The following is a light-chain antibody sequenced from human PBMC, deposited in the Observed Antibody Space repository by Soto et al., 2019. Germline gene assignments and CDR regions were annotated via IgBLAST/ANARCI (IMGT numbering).Light chain of an antibody. Sequence: DIVMTQSPDSLAVSLGERATINCKSSQSVLYSSNNKNHLDWYQQKPGQSPKVLIYWASTRASGVPERFSGRGSGKEFTLTISSLEAEDGAVYYCQQYYTYPFTFGGGTKVEIK. J-gene: IGKJ4*01. V-gene: IGKV4-1*01. CDR1: QSVLYSSNNKNH. CDR2: WAS. CDR3: QQYYTYPFT.